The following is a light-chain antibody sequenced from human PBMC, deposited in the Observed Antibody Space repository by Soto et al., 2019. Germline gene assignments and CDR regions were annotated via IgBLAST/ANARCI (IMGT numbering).Light chain of an antibody. CDR2: KAS. CDR1: QSISSW. J-gene: IGKJ1*01. Sequence: DIQMTQSPSTLSAAVGDRVTITCRASQSISSWLAWYQQKPGKAPKLLIYKASSLESGVPSRFRGSGYGTEFTLTISSLQPDDFATYYCQQYNSYSTFGQGTNVDIK. V-gene: IGKV1-5*03. CDR3: QQYNSYST.